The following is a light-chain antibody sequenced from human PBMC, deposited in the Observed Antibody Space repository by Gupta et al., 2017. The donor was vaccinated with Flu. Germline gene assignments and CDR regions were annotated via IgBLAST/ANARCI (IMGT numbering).Light chain of an antibody. Sequence: GQSVAISGNGTTSDIGNYHYVSWYQQHPGKAPKLMIYDGSERPSGVPDRFSGSKSGTTASLTLSGRKAEDEADYYCGSDGATYRFGGGTKLTVL. V-gene: IGLV2-11*03. CDR2: DGS. CDR3: GSDGATYR. J-gene: IGLJ2*01. CDR1: TSDIGNYHY.